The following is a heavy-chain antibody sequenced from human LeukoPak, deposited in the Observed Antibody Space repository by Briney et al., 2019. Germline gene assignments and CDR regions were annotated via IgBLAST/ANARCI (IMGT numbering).Heavy chain of an antibody. Sequence: TGGSLGLSCAASGFTFSSYSMNWVRQAPGKGLEWVSSISSSSSYIYYADSVKGRFTISRDNAKNSLYLQMDSLGAEDTAVYYCAREGEGVDTAMVTYDFDYWGQGTLVTVSS. D-gene: IGHD5-18*01. CDR1: GFTFSSYS. J-gene: IGHJ4*02. CDR3: AREGEGVDTAMVTYDFDY. V-gene: IGHV3-21*01. CDR2: ISSSSSYI.